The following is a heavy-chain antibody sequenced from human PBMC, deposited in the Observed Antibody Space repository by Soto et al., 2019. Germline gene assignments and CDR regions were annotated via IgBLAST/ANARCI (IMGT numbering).Heavy chain of an antibody. V-gene: IGHV1-69*01. CDR3: AGDPRQAHSYWYFDL. CDR1: GGTFSSYA. CDR2: IIPIFGTA. J-gene: IGHJ2*01. Sequence: QVQLVQSGAEVKKPGSSVKVSCKASGGTFSSYAISWLRQAPGQGLEWMGGIIPIFGTANYAQKFQGRVTITADEATSTAYMELSSLRSEDTAVYYGAGDPRQAHSYWYFDLWGRGTLVTVSS.